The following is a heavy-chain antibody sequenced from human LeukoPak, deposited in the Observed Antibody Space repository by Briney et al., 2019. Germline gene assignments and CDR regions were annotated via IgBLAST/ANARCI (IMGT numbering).Heavy chain of an antibody. D-gene: IGHD6-13*01. CDR3: AGAGYSSSWYSDFDY. J-gene: IGHJ4*02. Sequence: ASVRVSCKASGGTFSRYATSWVRQAPGQGLEWRGGIIPIFGRANYAQTLQGRVTITADKSTSTAYMELSSLRAEDTAVYYCAGAGYSSSWYSDFDYWGQGTLVTVSS. V-gene: IGHV1-69*06. CDR2: IIPIFGRA. CDR1: GGTFSRYA.